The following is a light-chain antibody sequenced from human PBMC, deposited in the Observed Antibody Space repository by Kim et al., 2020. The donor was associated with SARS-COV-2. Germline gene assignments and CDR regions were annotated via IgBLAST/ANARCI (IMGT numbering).Light chain of an antibody. CDR3: QQYNTFPLT. CDR2: GAS. CDR1: KRKNSRY. J-gene: IGKJ4*01. V-gene: IGKV3D-7*01. Sequence: GEAGTTPSSGGKRKNSRYLAWYQQKPGQAPSLLISGASTRPTGIPARISGSGSGTEFTLTISSLQPEDFAIYYCQQYNTFPLTFGRGTKVDIK.